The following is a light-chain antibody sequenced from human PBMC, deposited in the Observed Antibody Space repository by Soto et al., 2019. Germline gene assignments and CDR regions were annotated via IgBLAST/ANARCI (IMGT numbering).Light chain of an antibody. V-gene: IGKV1-5*01. J-gene: IGKJ5*01. CDR2: HAS. CDR3: QRYNSYPWT. Sequence: DIQMTQSPSTLPASLGDRVTITCGASQSISSWLEWYQQKPGKAPKLLIYHASSLESGVPSRFSGSGSGTEFTLTITSLQPDDFATYYCQRYNSYPWTFGQGTRVDIK. CDR1: QSISSW.